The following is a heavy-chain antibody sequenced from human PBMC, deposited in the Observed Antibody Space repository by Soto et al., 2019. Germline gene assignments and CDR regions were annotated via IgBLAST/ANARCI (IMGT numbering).Heavy chain of an antibody. CDR2: IYWNDDK. J-gene: IGHJ4*02. D-gene: IGHD6-19*01. Sequence: QITLKESGPTLVKPTQTLTLTCSFSGFSLSTSGVGVGWVRQPPGKAPEWLALIYWNDDKRYSPSLKSRLTIAKDTSKDQVVLTMTNMDPIDTATYSVVREHWLASYWGQGTLVTVSS. CDR3: VREHWLASY. CDR1: GFSLSTSGVG. V-gene: IGHV2-5*01.